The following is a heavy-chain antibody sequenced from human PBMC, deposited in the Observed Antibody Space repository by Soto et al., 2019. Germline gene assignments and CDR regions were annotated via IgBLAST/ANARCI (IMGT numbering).Heavy chain of an antibody. V-gene: IGHV4-34*01. CDR2: INHSGST. Sequence: QVQLQQWGAGLLKPSETLSLTCAVYGGSFSGYYWSWIRQPPGKGLEWIGEINHSGSTNYNPSLKSRVXXSXDXSKNQFSLKLSSVTAADTAVYYCARRRDQLLSDVDYWGQGTLVTVSS. CDR3: ARRRDQLLSDVDY. J-gene: IGHJ4*02. D-gene: IGHD2-2*01. CDR1: GGSFSGYY.